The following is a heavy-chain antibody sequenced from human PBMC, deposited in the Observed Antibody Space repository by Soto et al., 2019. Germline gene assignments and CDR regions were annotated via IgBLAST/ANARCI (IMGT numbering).Heavy chain of an antibody. Sequence: PSETLSLTCAVSGGSISSSNWWSWVRQPPGKGLEWIGEIYHSGSTNYNPSLKSRVTISVDKSKNQFSLKLSSVTAADTAVYYCARVDCISTSCYSPYFDYWGQGTLVTVSS. D-gene: IGHD2-2*01. CDR3: ARVDCISTSCYSPYFDY. J-gene: IGHJ4*02. V-gene: IGHV4-4*02. CDR2: IYHSGST. CDR1: GGSISSSNW.